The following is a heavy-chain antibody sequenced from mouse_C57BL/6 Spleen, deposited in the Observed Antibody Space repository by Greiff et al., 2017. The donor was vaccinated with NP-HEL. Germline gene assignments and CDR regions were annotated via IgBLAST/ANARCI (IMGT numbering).Heavy chain of an antibody. V-gene: IGHV1-81*01. CDR2: IYPRSGNT. CDR3: ARIKEGGYAMDY. J-gene: IGHJ4*01. CDR1: GYTFTSYG. Sequence: QVQLKQSGAELARPGASVKLSCKASGYTFTSYGISWVKQRTGQGLEWIGEIYPRSGNTYYNEKFKGKATLTADKSSSTAYMELRSLTSEDSAVYFCARIKEGGYAMDYWGQGTSVTVSS.